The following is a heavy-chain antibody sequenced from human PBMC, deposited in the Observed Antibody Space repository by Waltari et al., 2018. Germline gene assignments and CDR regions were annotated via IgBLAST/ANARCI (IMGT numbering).Heavy chain of an antibody. J-gene: IGHJ3*02. V-gene: IGHV4-34*01. CDR3: ARGQGVRGPGAFDI. D-gene: IGHD2-21*01. CDR1: GGSFSGYY. Sequence: QVQLQQWGAGLLKPSETLSLTCAVYGGSFSGYYWSWIRQPPGKGLEWIGEINHSGSTNYNPSLKSRVTISVDTSKNQFSLKLSSVTAADTAVYYCARGQGVRGPGAFDIWGQGTMVTVSS. CDR2: INHSGST.